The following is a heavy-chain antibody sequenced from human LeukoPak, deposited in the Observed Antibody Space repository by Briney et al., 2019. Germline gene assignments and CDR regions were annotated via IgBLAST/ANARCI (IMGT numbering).Heavy chain of an antibody. Sequence: PGGSLRLSCAASGFTFDDYAMHWVRQAPGKGLEWVSGISWNSGSIGYADSVKGRFTISRDNAKNSLYLQMNSLRAEDTALYYCAKEALIAAAGRPGMRPVDYWGQGTLVTVSS. V-gene: IGHV3-9*01. CDR1: GFTFDDYA. D-gene: IGHD6-13*01. J-gene: IGHJ4*02. CDR3: AKEALIAAAGRPGMRPVDY. CDR2: ISWNSGSI.